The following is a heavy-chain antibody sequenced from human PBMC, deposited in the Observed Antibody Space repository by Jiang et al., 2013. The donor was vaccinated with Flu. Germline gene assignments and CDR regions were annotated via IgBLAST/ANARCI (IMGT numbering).Heavy chain of an antibody. J-gene: IGHJ4*02. CDR2: IRSKADGGTT. CDR3: TTGSY. V-gene: IGHV3-15*01. Sequence: QLLESGGGLVKPGESLRLSCVASGFTLSNAWMSWVRQAPGKGLEWLGRIRSKADGGTTDYIAPVKGRFTISRDDSKNTLDLQMNSLKTEDTAVYYCTTGSYWGQGTLVTVSS. CDR1: GFTLSNAW.